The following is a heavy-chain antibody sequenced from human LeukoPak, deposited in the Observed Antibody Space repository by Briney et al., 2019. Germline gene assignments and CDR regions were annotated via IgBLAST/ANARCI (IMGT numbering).Heavy chain of an antibody. CDR2: INWNGGRI. CDR3: AKDEGPAAPSDY. V-gene: IGHV3-20*04. J-gene: IGHJ4*02. Sequence: GGSLRLSCAASGFTFDDYGMSWVRHAPGKGLEWVSSINWNGGRITYADSVKGRFTISRDNAKNSLYLQMNSLRAEDTALYYCAKDEGPAAPSDYWGQGTLVIVSS. CDR1: GFTFDDYG. D-gene: IGHD2-2*01.